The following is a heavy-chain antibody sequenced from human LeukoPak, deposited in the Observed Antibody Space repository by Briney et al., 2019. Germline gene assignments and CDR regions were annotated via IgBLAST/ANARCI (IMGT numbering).Heavy chain of an antibody. CDR1: GFTFSSYA. CDR2: VSGSGFPT. V-gene: IGHV3-23*01. D-gene: IGHD3-22*01. J-gene: IGHJ3*02. Sequence: PGGSLRLSCTASGFTFSSYAMSWVRQAPRKGLEWVSAVSGSGFPTDYADSVKGRFTISRDNSKNTLYLQMNSLRAEDTAVYYCAKDVELGYYDTSVYLGAFDIWGQGTMVTVSS. CDR3: AKDVELGYYDTSVYLGAFDI.